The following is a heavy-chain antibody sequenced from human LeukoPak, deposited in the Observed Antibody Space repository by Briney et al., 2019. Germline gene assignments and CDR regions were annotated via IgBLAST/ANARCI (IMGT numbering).Heavy chain of an antibody. CDR1: GYTFTGYY. V-gene: IGHV1-2*02. J-gene: IGHJ6*03. CDR2: INPNSGGT. D-gene: IGHD1-26*01. Sequence: GASVKVSCKASGYTFTGYYMHWVRQAPGQGLEWMGWINPNSGGTNYAQKFQGRVTMTRDTSISTAYMELSRLRSDDTAVYYCVRGWSGSYYSHYYYYTDVWGKGTTVTVSS. CDR3: VRGWSGSYYSHYYYYTDV.